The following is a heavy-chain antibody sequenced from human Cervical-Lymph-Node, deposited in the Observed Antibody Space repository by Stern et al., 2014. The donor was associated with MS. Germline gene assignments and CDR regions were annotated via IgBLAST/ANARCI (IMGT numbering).Heavy chain of an antibody. CDR3: AISPYSYDSTGYYYDIDS. CDR2: IYPGDSDT. CDR1: GYTFSSYW. J-gene: IGHJ4*02. Sequence: EVQLEESGAEVKKPGESLKISCKGSGYTFSSYWIGWVRQMPGRGLEWMGIIYPGDSDTKYSPSFQGQVTFPADRSIRTAYLQWSSLKASDTAMYYCAISPYSYDSTGYYYDIDSWGQGTLVTVSS. D-gene: IGHD3-22*01. V-gene: IGHV5-51*01.